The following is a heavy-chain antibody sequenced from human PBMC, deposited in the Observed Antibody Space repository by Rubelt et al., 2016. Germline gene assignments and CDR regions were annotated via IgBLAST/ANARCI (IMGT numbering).Heavy chain of an antibody. Sequence: EVQLLESGGGLVQPGGSLRLSCAASGFTFSTYSMNWVRQAPGKGLEWVSYISSGSGTIHYADSVKGRFTISRDNAKNSLYLQMNSLRAEDTAVYFCARRGSGGSNYYGMDVWGQGITVTVSS. J-gene: IGHJ6*02. V-gene: IGHV3-48*04. CDR2: ISSGSGTI. D-gene: IGHD2-15*01. CDR1: GFTFSTYS. CDR3: ARRGSGGSNYYGMDV.